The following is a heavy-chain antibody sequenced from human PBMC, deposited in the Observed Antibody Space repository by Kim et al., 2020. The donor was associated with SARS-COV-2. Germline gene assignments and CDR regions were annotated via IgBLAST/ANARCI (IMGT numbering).Heavy chain of an antibody. CDR3: ARTKGSSAPYYYYGMDV. J-gene: IGHJ6*02. Sequence: SETLSLTCAVYGGSFSGYYWSWIRQPPGKGLEWIGEINHSGSTNYNPSLKSRVTISVDTSKNQFSLKLSSVTAADTAVYYCARTKGSSAPYYYYGMDVWGQGTTVTVSS. D-gene: IGHD6-6*01. CDR2: INHSGST. CDR1: GGSFSGYY. V-gene: IGHV4-34*01.